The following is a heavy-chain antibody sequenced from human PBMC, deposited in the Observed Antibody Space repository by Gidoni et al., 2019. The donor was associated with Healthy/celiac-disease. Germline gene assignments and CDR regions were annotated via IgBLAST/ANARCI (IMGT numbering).Heavy chain of an antibody. CDR3: ARDIAVAANPQYYFDY. CDR2: ISNEGSNK. V-gene: IGHV3-30-3*01. CDR1: ALTFRSYA. J-gene: IGHJ4*02. D-gene: IGHD6-19*01. Sequence: QVQLVEPGGGGVQPGGSMRLSCAAYALTFRSYAMHWVRQAPGKGLEWLAVISNEGSNKYYADSVKGRFTISRDNSKNTLYLQMNSLRAEDTAVYYCARDIAVAANPQYYFDYWGQGTLVTVSS.